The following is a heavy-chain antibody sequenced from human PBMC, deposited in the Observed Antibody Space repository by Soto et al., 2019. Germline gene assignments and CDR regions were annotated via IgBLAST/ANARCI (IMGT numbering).Heavy chain of an antibody. Sequence: ETLSLTCTVSGGSMGSYYWSWIRQPPGKGLEWLGYVSYSGSTKYSPSLNSRVTISVDTSKNQFSLNLASVTAADTAIYYCARVVAVAAMFYFDFWGQGTLVTVSS. CDR3: ARVVAVAAMFYFDF. CDR2: VSYSGST. CDR1: GGSMGSYY. J-gene: IGHJ4*02. V-gene: IGHV4-59*01. D-gene: IGHD6-19*01.